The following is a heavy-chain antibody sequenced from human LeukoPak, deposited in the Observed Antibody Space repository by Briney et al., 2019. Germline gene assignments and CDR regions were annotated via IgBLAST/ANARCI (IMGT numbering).Heavy chain of an antibody. CDR1: GFSLSTSRVG. J-gene: IGHJ4*02. V-gene: IGHV2-5*01. Sequence: SGPTLLKPTQTLTLTCTFSGFSLSTSRVGGGWIRQPPGKALEGLALIYWNDDKHYTPSLKSRLIITKDTSENQLILTMTNMDPVDTATXYXAHLADFWXXYFYFDYWGQGTLVTVSS. D-gene: IGHD3-3*01. CDR2: IYWNDDK. CDR3: AHLADFWXXYFYFDY.